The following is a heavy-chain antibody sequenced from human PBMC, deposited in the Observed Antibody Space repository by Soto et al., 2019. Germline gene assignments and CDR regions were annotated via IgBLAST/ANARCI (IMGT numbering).Heavy chain of an antibody. D-gene: IGHD6-19*01. CDR1: GFTFSSYA. V-gene: IGHV3-30-3*01. CDR2: ISYDGSNK. J-gene: IGHJ4*02. Sequence: PGGSLRLSCAASGFTFSSYAMHWVRQAPGKGLEWVAVISYDGSNKYYADSVKGRFTISRDNSKNTLYLQMNSLRAEDTAVYYCAREYSGWYETDYWGQGTLVTVSS. CDR3: AREYSGWYETDY.